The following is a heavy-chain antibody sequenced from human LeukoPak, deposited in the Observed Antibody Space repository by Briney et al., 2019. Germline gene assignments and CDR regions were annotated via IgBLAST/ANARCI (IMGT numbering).Heavy chain of an antibody. CDR2: IYHSGSA. CDR3: ARAVGYFDHSLDF. J-gene: IGHJ4*02. D-gene: IGHD3-9*01. Sequence: PSETLSLTCAVSGGSISSSNWWSWVRQPPGKGLEWIGEIYHSGSANYIPSLKSRVTISVDKSKNQFSLKLSSVTAADTAVYYCARAVGYFDHSLDFWGQGTLVTVSS. CDR1: GGSISSSNW. V-gene: IGHV4-4*02.